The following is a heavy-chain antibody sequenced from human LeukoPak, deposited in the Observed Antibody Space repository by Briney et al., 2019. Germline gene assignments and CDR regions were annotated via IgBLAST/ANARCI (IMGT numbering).Heavy chain of an antibody. CDR3: TTDQGYGSGSYYWFDP. Sequence: GGSLRLSCAASGFTSINAWMTWVRQVPGKGLEWVGRVKSKTDGGTAEYAAPVTGRFTISRDDSKDTVFLQMNSLKTEDTAVYYCTTDQGYGSGSYYWFDPWGQGTLVTVSS. D-gene: IGHD3-10*01. J-gene: IGHJ5*02. CDR1: GFTSINAW. V-gene: IGHV3-15*01. CDR2: VKSKTDGGTA.